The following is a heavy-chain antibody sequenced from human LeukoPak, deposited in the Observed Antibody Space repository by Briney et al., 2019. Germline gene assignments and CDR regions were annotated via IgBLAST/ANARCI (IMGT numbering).Heavy chain of an antibody. CDR3: ARDSPIGGRNGYRIFDY. V-gene: IGHV4-59*01. J-gene: IGHJ4*02. CDR2: IYYSGST. D-gene: IGHD5-24*01. CDR1: GGSISSYY. Sequence: PSETLSLTCTVSGGSISSYYWSWIRQPPGKGLEWIGSIYYSGSTNYNPSLKSRVTISVDTSNNQFSLKLSSVTAADTAVYFCARDSPIGGRNGYRIFDYWGQGTLVTVSS.